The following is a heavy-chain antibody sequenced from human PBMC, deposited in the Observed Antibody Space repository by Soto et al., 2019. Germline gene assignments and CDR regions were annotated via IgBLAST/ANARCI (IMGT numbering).Heavy chain of an antibody. V-gene: IGHV3-49*03. D-gene: IGHD3-10*01. CDR3: TTTRGWFGELLSDAFDI. J-gene: IGHJ3*02. CDR1: GFTFGDYA. CDR2: IRSKAYGGTT. Sequence: PGGSLRLSCTASGFTFGDYAMILFRQAPGKGLEWVGFIRSKAYGGTTEYAASVKGRFTISRDDSKSIAYLQMNSLKTEDTAVYYCTTTRGWFGELLSDAFDIWGQGTMVTVSS.